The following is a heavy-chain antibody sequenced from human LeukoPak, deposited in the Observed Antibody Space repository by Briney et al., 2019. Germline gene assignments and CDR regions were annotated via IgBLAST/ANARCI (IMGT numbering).Heavy chain of an antibody. CDR1: GGTFSSYA. CDR3: ARVELAYYYGMDV. Sequence: SVKVSCKASGGTFSSYATSWVRQAPGQGLEWMGRIIPILGVANYAQKFQGRVTITADKSTSTAYMELSSLRSEDTAVYYCARVELAYYYGMDVWGQGTTVTVSS. J-gene: IGHJ6*02. D-gene: IGHD3-10*01. V-gene: IGHV1-69*04. CDR2: IIPILGVA.